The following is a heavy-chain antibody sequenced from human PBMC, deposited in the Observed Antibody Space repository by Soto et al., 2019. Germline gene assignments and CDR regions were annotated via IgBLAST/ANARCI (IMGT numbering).Heavy chain of an antibody. D-gene: IGHD2-2*01. Sequence: ASVKVSCKASGYTFTSYAMHWVRQAPGQRLEWMGWINAGNGNTKYSQKFQGRVTITRDTSASTAYMELSGLRSEDTAVYYCASGYSVVPAARDAFDIWGQGTMVTVSS. V-gene: IGHV1-3*01. CDR3: ASGYSVVPAARDAFDI. CDR2: INAGNGNT. J-gene: IGHJ3*02. CDR1: GYTFTSYA.